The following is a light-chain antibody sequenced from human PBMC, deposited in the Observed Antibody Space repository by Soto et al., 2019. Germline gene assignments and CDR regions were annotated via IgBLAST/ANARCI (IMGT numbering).Light chain of an antibody. J-gene: IGKJ1*01. CDR3: QQYTSFSWT. V-gene: IGKV1-5*03. Sequence: DIQMTQSPSTLSASVGDRVIITCRASQSISHWLAWYQQKPGKAPKLLIYKSSTLQSGVPSRFSGSRSGTECTLTISSLQTDDCATYYCQQYTSFSWTFGQGTKVDIK. CDR2: KSS. CDR1: QSISHW.